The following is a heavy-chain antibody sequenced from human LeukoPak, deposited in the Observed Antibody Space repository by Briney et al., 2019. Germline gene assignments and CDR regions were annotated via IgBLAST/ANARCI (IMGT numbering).Heavy chain of an antibody. J-gene: IGHJ4*02. V-gene: IGHV3-20*04. D-gene: IGHD3-22*01. Sequence: GGSLRLSCAASGFTFDDYGMSWVRQAPGKGLEWVSGINWNGGSTGYADSVKGRFTISRDNAKNSLYLQMNSLRAEDTALYYCARYPTYYYDSRGYKEGSYFDYWGQGTLVTVSS. CDR2: INWNGGST. CDR3: ARYPTYYYDSRGYKEGSYFDY. CDR1: GFTFDDYG.